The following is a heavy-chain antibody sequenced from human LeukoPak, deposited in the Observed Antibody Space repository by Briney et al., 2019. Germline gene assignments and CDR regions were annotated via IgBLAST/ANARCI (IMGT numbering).Heavy chain of an antibody. D-gene: IGHD6-6*01. V-gene: IGHV3-48*03. J-gene: IGHJ4*02. Sequence: TGGSLRLSCAASGFIFSIYEMSWVRQAPGKGLEWVSYISASGTSIFHAGSVKGRFTISRDNANNLLHLQMNSLRAEDTAIYYCARTTRSSTLWGQGTLVTVSS. CDR2: ISASGTSI. CDR3: ARTTRSSTL. CDR1: GFIFSIYE.